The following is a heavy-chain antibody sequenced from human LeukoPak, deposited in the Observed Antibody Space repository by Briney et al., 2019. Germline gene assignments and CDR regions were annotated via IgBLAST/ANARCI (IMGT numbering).Heavy chain of an antibody. J-gene: IGHJ3*02. D-gene: IGHD3-10*01. CDR3: ARAPGQGDAFDI. Sequence: SVKVSCKASGGTFSSYAISWVRQAPGQGLEWMGGIIPIFGTANYAQKFQGRVTITTDESTSTAYMELSSLRSEDTAVYYCARAPGQGDAFDIWGQGTMVIVSS. CDR2: IIPIFGTA. CDR1: GGTFSSYA. V-gene: IGHV1-69*05.